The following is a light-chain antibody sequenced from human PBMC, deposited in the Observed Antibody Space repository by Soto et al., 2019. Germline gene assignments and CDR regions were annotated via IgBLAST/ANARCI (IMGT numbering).Light chain of an antibody. J-gene: IGKJ1*01. Sequence: DIQMTQSPSTLSASVGDRVTVTCRASQSISSWLAWYQQKPGKAPKFLIYDASNLESGVPSRFSGSGSGTEFTLTISSLQPDDFATYYCQHSNSYSEAFGQGTKVDIK. V-gene: IGKV1-5*01. CDR2: DAS. CDR1: QSISSW. CDR3: QHSNSYSEA.